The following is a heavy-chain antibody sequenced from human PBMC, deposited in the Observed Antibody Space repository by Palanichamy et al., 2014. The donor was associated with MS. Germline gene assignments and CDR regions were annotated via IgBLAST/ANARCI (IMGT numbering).Heavy chain of an antibody. CDR3: ARDIGPVPGDYYYGLDV. CDR1: GYTFSSYG. CDR2: TSTYNGNT. J-gene: IGHJ6*02. D-gene: IGHD3-10*01. Sequence: QVQLVQSGAEVKEPGASVRVSCKASGYTFSSYGISWARQAPGQGLEWMGWTSTYNGNTKYAQKFQDRVTMTTDTSTTTAHMDLRSLRSDDSAVYFCARDIGPVPGDYYYGLDVWGQGTTVTVSS. V-gene: IGHV1-18*04.